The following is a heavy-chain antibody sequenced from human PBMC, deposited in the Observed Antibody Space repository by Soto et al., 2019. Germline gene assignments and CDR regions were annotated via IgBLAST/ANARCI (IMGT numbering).Heavy chain of an antibody. D-gene: IGHD4-17*01. Sequence: SETLSLTCTVSGGSISSRYWSWIRQPAGKGLEWIGRIYIGGSTNYNPSLESRVTMSVDTSRNQFSLKLSSVTAADTAVYYCASALLDYGDYYFDYWGPGTLVTVYS. CDR1: GGSISSRY. CDR3: ASALLDYGDYYFDY. V-gene: IGHV4-4*07. J-gene: IGHJ4*02. CDR2: IYIGGST.